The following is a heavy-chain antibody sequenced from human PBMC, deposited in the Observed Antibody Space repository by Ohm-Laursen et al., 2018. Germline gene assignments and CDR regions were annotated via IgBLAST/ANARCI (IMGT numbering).Heavy chain of an antibody. CDR2: MYYRGTS. J-gene: IGHJ5*02. V-gene: IGHV4-59*07. Sequence: SDTLSLTCTVSGASISNYYWTWIRRPPGKGLEWIAYMYYRGTSNDNPSLKSRVTMSVDTSKNQFSLKLSSVTAADTAVYYCASLTHISRGGWFDPWGQGTLLTVSS. CDR1: GASISNYY. CDR3: ASLTHISRGGWFDP. D-gene: IGHD2-21*01.